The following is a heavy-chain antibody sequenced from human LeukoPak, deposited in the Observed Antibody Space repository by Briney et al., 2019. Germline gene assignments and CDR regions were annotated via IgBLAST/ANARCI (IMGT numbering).Heavy chain of an antibody. J-gene: IGHJ4*02. CDR3: ARDPITMVRGANIGTFDY. CDR2: ISGSGGST. V-gene: IGHV3-23*01. Sequence: SGGSLRLSCAASGFTFSSYAMSWVRQAPGKGLEWVSAISGSGGSTYYADSVKGRFTISRDNSKNTLYLQMNSLRAEDTAVYYCARDPITMVRGANIGTFDYWGQGILVTVSS. D-gene: IGHD3-10*01. CDR1: GFTFSSYA.